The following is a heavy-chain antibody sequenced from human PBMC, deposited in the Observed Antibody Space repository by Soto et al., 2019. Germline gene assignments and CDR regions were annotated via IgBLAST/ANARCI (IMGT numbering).Heavy chain of an antibody. V-gene: IGHV4-61*01. CDR2: IYYTGST. CDR1: GGSVSSESHY. CDR3: ARDQYDFRSGSYYYAMEV. Sequence: PSETLSLTCTVSGGSVSSESHYCSWIRQTPGKRLESIAYIYYTGSTNYNSALKGRVTMSLDTSRDQVSLRLWSVPRADTAVYYCARDQYDFRSGSYYYAMEVWGKGTKVTFSS. J-gene: IGHJ6*04. D-gene: IGHD3-3*01.